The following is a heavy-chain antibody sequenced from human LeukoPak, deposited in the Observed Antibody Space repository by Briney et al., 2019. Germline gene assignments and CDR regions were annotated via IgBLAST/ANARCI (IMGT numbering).Heavy chain of an antibody. Sequence: SVKVSCKASGYTFTSYGISWVRQAPGQGLEWMGRVIPILGIANYAQKFQGRVTITADKSTSTAYMELSSLRSEDTAVYYCARGKHYYDSSGYYYGDYWGQGTLVTVSS. CDR2: VIPILGIA. CDR3: ARGKHYYDSSGYYYGDY. V-gene: IGHV1-69*04. J-gene: IGHJ4*02. D-gene: IGHD3-22*01. CDR1: GYTFTSYG.